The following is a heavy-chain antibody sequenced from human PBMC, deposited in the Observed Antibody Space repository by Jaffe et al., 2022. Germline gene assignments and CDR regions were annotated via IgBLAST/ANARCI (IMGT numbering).Heavy chain of an antibody. D-gene: IGHD3-10*01. Sequence: EVQLVESGGGLVQPGGSLRLSCAASGFTVSSNYMSWVRQAPGKGLEWVSVIYSGGSTYYADSVKGRFTISRDNSKNTLYLQMNSLRAEDTAVYYCARNYQNYYGSGSYGDYWGQGTLVTVSS. CDR1: GFTVSSNY. CDR3: ARNYQNYYGSGSYGDY. CDR2: IYSGGST. V-gene: IGHV3-66*02. J-gene: IGHJ4*02.